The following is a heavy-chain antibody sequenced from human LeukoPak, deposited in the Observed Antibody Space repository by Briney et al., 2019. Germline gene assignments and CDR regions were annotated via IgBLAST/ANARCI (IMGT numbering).Heavy chain of an antibody. J-gene: IGHJ3*02. CDR3: ARSMVRGVIADAFDI. D-gene: IGHD3-10*01. CDR2: INHSGST. V-gene: IGHV4-34*01. Sequence: PSETLSLTCAVYGGSFSGYYWSWIRQPPGKGLEWIGEINHSGSTNYNPSLKSRVTISVDTSKNQFSLKLSSVTAADTAVYYCARSMVRGVIADAFDIWGQGTTVTVSS. CDR1: GGSFSGYY.